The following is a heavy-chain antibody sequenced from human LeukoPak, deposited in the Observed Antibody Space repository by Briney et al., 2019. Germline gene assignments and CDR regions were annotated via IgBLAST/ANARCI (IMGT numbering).Heavy chain of an antibody. D-gene: IGHD4-11*01. V-gene: IGHV4-59*01. CDR1: GESFIGYF. Sequence: PSETLSLTCSVSGESFIGYFWTWVRQPPGKGLEWIGFVHSNGYTKYSYSLKSRVTVSVDTSENQFSLKLSSVTAADTAVYYCTRALFDYNHHDLWGQGALVTVSS. CDR3: TRALFDYNHHDL. CDR2: VHSNGYT. J-gene: IGHJ4*02.